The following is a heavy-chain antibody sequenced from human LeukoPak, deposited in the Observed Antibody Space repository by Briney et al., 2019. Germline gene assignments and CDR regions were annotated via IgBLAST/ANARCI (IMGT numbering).Heavy chain of an antibody. D-gene: IGHD3-3*01. J-gene: IGHJ6*03. V-gene: IGHV4-59*01. CDR2: IYYSGST. Sequence: SETLSLTXTVPGRSISSYYWSWIWQPPGKGLAWIGYIYYSGSTNYNPSLKDRVTISVDTSKNHFSLEVTSVNTSYTAVYYCARGQAYYDFWSRYYTASYYYYMDVWGKGTTVTVSS. CDR3: ARGQAYYDFWSRYYTASYYYYMDV. CDR1: GRSISSYY.